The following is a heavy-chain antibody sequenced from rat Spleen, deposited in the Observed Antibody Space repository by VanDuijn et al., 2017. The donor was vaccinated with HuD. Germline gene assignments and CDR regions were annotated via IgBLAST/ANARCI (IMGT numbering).Heavy chain of an antibody. V-gene: IGHV5-31*01. D-gene: IGHD1-11*01. CDR1: GFTFNNYW. J-gene: IGHJ4*01. Sequence: EVQLVESGGGLVQPGRSLKLSCVASGFTFNNYWMSWTRQAPTKGLEWVASITSGGSNTYYPDSVKGRFTISRDNAKSTLYLQMDSLRSEDTATYYCATDRTTEGIVAVMDAWGQGASVTVSS. CDR3: ATDRTTEGIVAVMDA. CDR2: ITSGGSNT.